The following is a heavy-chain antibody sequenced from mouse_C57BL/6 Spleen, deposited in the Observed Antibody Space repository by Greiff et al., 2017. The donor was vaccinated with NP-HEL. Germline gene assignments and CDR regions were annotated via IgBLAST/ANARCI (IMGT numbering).Heavy chain of an antibody. J-gene: IGHJ3*01. CDR2: INPGSGGT. V-gene: IGHV1-54*01. D-gene: IGHD2-3*01. CDR1: GYAFTNYL. Sequence: QVQLKQSGAELVRPGTSVKVSCKASGYAFTNYLIEWVKQRPGQGLEWIGVINPGSGGTNYNEKFKGKATLTADKSSSTAYMQLSSLTSEDSAVYFCARWYDGYLSYAYWGQGTLVTVSA. CDR3: ARWYDGYLSYAY.